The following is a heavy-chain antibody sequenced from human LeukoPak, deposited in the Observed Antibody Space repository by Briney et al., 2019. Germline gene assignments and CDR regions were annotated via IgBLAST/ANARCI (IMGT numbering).Heavy chain of an antibody. CDR3: ASGYNYGYPFDY. J-gene: IGHJ4*02. V-gene: IGHV3-7*01. Sequence: GGSLRLSCAASGFTFSNYWMSWVRQAPGKGLEWVANIKQDGNEKYYVDSVKGRFTISRDNAKNSLFLQMNSLRAEDTAVYYCASGYNYGYPFDYWGQGTLVTVSS. D-gene: IGHD5-18*01. CDR1: GFTFSNYW. CDR2: IKQDGNEK.